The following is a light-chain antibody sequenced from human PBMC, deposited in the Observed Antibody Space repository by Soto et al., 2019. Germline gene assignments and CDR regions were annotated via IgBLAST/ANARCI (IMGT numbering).Light chain of an antibody. V-gene: IGKV3-15*01. CDR2: GAS. Sequence: VMTQAPATLSVSPGERATLSCRASQTINNNIAWYQQKPGQTPRLLIYGASTRATGVPARFSGSGSGTEFTLTINSLQSEDFAVYYCQRYNNWPLTFGGGTKVDIK. CDR1: QTINNN. J-gene: IGKJ4*01. CDR3: QRYNNWPLT.